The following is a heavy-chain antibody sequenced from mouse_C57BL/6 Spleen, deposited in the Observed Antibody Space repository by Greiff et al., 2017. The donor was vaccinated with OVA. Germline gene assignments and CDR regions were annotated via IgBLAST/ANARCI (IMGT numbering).Heavy chain of an antibody. D-gene: IGHD2-1*01. J-gene: IGHJ3*01. Sequence: EVQLQQSGPELVKPGASVKMSCKASGYTFTDYNMHWVKQSHGKSLEWIGYINPNNGGTSYNQKFKGKATLTVNKSSSTAYMELRSLTSEDSAVYYCARRSYYGNYEAWFAYWGQGTLVTVSA. CDR2: INPNNGGT. V-gene: IGHV1-22*01. CDR3: ARRSYYGNYEAWFAY. CDR1: GYTFTDYN.